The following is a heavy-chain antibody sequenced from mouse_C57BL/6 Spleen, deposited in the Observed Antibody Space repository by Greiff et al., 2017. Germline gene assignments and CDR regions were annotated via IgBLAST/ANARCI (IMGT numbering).Heavy chain of an antibody. CDR2: ISNLAYSI. D-gene: IGHD3-2*02. J-gene: IGHJ2*01. Sequence: EVKLMESGGGLVQPGGSLKLSCAASGFTFSDYGMAWVRQAPRKGPEWVAFISNLAYSIYYADTVTGRFTISRENAKNTLYLEMSSLRSEDTAMYYCARRDDSSGFFDYWGQGTTLTVSS. CDR3: ARRDDSSGFFDY. CDR1: GFTFSDYG. V-gene: IGHV5-15*01.